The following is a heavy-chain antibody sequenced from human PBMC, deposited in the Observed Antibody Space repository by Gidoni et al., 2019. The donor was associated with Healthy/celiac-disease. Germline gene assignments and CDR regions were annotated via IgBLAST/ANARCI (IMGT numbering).Heavy chain of an antibody. CDR1: GFTFSSYS. Sequence: EVQLVESGGGLVKPGGSLRLSCAASGFTFSSYSMNWVRQAPGKGLEWVSSISSSSSYIYYADSVKGRFTISRDNAKNSLYLQMNSLRAEDTAVYYCARGAHDYGDYALDYWGQGTLVTVSS. CDR3: ARGAHDYGDYALDY. J-gene: IGHJ4*02. CDR2: ISSSSSYI. D-gene: IGHD4-17*01. V-gene: IGHV3-21*01.